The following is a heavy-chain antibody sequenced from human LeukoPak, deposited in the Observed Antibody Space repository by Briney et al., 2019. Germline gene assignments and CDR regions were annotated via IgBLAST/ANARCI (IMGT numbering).Heavy chain of an antibody. J-gene: IGHJ4*02. V-gene: IGHV3-23*01. Sequence: PGGSLRLSCAASGFTFSSYAMSWVRQAPGKGLEWVSAISGSGGSTYYADSVKGRFTISRDNSKNTLYLQMNSLRAEDTAVYYCAKGSWYQLLSGDYWGPRTLVTVSS. CDR1: GFTFSSYA. D-gene: IGHD2-2*01. CDR2: ISGSGGST. CDR3: AKGSWYQLLSGDY.